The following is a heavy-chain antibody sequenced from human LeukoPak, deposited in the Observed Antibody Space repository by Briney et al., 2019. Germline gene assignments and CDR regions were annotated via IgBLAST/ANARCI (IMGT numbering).Heavy chain of an antibody. Sequence: SETLSLTCTVSGGSISSYYWSWIRQPAGKGLEWIGRIYTSGSTNYNPSLKSRVTISVDTSKNQFSLKLSSVTAADTAVYYCARDGWSSSPYYMDVWGKGTTVTVSS. CDR2: IYTSGST. J-gene: IGHJ6*03. V-gene: IGHV4-4*07. D-gene: IGHD6-13*01. CDR3: ARDGWSSSPYYMDV. CDR1: GGSISSYY.